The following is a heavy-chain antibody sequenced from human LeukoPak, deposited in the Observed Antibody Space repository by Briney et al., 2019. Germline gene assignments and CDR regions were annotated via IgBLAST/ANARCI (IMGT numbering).Heavy chain of an antibody. Sequence: ASVKVSCKASGYTFTSYGISWVRQAPGQGLEWMGWISAYNGNTNYAQKLQGRVTMTTDTSTSTAYMELRSLRSDDTAVYYCARQYSGLNWFDPWGQGILVTVSS. CDR2: ISAYNGNT. D-gene: IGHD5-12*01. J-gene: IGHJ5*02. CDR1: GYTFTSYG. V-gene: IGHV1-18*01. CDR3: ARQYSGLNWFDP.